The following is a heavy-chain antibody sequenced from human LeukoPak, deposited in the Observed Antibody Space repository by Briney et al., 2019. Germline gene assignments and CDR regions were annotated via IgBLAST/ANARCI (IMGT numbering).Heavy chain of an antibody. J-gene: IGHJ4*02. CDR1: GVSISSYY. Sequence: PAETLSLTCAVSGVSISSYYWSWVRQPPGKGLEWIGYIYYSGTTTYNPSLKNRVTMSVDTSKNQFSLKLSSMTAADTAVYYCARYNAYDFKFDYWGQGTLVTVSS. D-gene: IGHD5-12*01. V-gene: IGHV4-59*08. CDR2: IYYSGTT. CDR3: ARYNAYDFKFDY.